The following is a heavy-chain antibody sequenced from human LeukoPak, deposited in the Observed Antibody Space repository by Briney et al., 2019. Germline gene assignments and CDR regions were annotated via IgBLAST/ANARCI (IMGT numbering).Heavy chain of an antibody. CDR3: ARVVQFYFDY. CDR2: TYYRSKWYN. Sequence: QTLSLTCAISGDSVSSNSGAWNWIRQSPSRGLEWLGRTYYRSKWYNGYAASVKSRISIKPDTSTNQFSLQLNSVTPEDTAVYYCARVVQFYFDYWGQGTLVTVSS. J-gene: IGHJ4*02. CDR1: GDSVSSNSGA. V-gene: IGHV6-1*01.